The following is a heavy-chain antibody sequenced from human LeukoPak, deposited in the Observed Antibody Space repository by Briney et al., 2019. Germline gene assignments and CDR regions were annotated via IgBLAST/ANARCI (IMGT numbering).Heavy chain of an antibody. CDR2: INPSGGST. V-gene: IGHV1-46*03. Sequence: ASVKVSCKASGGTFSSYTISWVRQAPGQGLEWMGIINPSGGSTSYAQKFQGRVTITRDTSTSTVYMELSSLRSEDTAVYYCASPSSSSPGAFDYWGQGTLVTVSS. CDR3: ASPSSSSPGAFDY. CDR1: GGTFSSYT. D-gene: IGHD6-6*01. J-gene: IGHJ4*02.